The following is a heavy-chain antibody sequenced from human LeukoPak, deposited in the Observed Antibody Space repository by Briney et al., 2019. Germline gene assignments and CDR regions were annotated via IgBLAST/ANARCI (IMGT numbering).Heavy chain of an antibody. J-gene: IGHJ4*02. CDR2: IKQDGSEK. CDR3: ARMTAIRLYFDY. D-gene: IGHD2-21*02. V-gene: IGHV3-7*01. Sequence: PGGSLRLSCAASGFTFSIYWMSWVRQAPEKGLEWVANIKQDGSEKYYVDSVKGRFTISRDNAKNSLYLQMNSLRAEDTAVYYCARMTAIRLYFDYWGQGTLVTVSS. CDR1: GFTFSIYW.